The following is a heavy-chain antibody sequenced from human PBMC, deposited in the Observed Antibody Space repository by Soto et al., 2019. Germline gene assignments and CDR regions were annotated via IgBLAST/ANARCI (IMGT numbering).Heavy chain of an antibody. J-gene: IGHJ6*02. D-gene: IGHD5-12*01. CDR1: GFTFSSYW. CDR2: INSDGSST. CDR3: AGYISDDYYYYYGMDV. Sequence: HPGGSLRLSCAASGFTFSSYWMHWVRQAPGKGLVWVSRINSDGSSTSYADSVKGRFTISRDNAKNTLYLQMNSLRAEDTAVYYCAGYISDDYYYYYGMDVWGQGTTGTSP. V-gene: IGHV3-74*01.